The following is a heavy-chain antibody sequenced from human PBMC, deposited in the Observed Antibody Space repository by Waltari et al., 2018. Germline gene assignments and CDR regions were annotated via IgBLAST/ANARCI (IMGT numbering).Heavy chain of an antibody. CDR3: ARAGLLGAFDV. J-gene: IGHJ3*01. D-gene: IGHD2-15*01. Sequence: EVQLVESGGGLVQPGGSLSLSCAASGFTFSRSWIHWVRQVPGKGLMWVSRINNDGSSTVYADSVKGRFTISRDDAKNTVSLQMNNLSAEDTALYYCARAGLLGAFDVWGQGTMVTVSS. CDR2: INNDGSST. CDR1: GFTFSRSW. V-gene: IGHV3-74*03.